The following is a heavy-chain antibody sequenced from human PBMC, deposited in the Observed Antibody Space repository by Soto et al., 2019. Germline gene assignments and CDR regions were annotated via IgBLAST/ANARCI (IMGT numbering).Heavy chain of an antibody. D-gene: IGHD5-12*01. J-gene: IGHJ5*01. Sequence: SETLSLTCTVSGDSISNYYWSWIRQPPGKGLEWVGYIYFSGSTNYNPSLKNRVTISVDTSKNQFSLKLSSVTAADTAFYYCARHVDSGYDWFWFDSWGQGTLVTVSS. CDR2: IYFSGST. CDR3: ARHVDSGYDWFWFDS. V-gene: IGHV4-59*08. CDR1: GDSISNYY.